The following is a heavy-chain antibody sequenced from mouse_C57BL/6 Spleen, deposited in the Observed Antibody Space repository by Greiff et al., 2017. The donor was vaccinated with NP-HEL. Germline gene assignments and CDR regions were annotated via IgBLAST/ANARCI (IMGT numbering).Heavy chain of an antibody. CDR2: IDPENGDT. CDR3: TPYSDYFDY. D-gene: IGHD2-10*01. CDR1: GFNIKDDY. Sequence: VHVKQSGAELVRPGASVKLSCTASGFNIKDDYMHWVKQRPEQGLEWIGWIDPENGDTEYASKFQGKATITADTSSNTAYLQLSSLTSEDTAVYYCTPYSDYFDYWGQGTTLTVSS. J-gene: IGHJ2*01. V-gene: IGHV14-4*01.